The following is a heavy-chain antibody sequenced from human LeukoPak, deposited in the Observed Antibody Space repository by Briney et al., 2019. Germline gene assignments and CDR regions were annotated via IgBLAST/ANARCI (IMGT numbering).Heavy chain of an antibody. J-gene: IGHJ5*02. CDR2: INAGNGNT. V-gene: IGHV1-3*01. Sequence: ASVKVSCKASGYTFTSYAMHWVRQAPGQRLEWMGWINAGNGNTKYSQKLQGRVTITRDTSASTAYMELSSLRSEDTAVYYCARDDAKSGYDIFFAWGQGTLVTVSS. CDR1: GYTFTSYA. CDR3: ARDDAKSGYDIFFA. D-gene: IGHD3-9*01.